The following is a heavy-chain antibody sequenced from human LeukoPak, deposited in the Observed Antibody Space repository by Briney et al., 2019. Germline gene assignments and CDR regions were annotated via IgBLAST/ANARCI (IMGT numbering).Heavy chain of an antibody. CDR1: GFTFSSYW. J-gene: IGHJ4*02. Sequence: GGSLRLSCAASGFTFSSYWMSWVRQAPGKGLEWVANIKQDGSEKYYVDSVKGRFTISRDNAKNSLYLQMNSLRAEDTAVYYCARKIVGATSWGDFDYWGQGTLVTVSS. CDR3: ARKIVGATSWGDFDY. V-gene: IGHV3-7*01. CDR2: IKQDGSEK. D-gene: IGHD1-26*01.